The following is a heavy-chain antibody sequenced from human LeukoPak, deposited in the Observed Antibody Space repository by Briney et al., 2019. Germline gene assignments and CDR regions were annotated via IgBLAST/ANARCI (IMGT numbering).Heavy chain of an antibody. CDR3: AKDRVPAAMFPSYFDY. CDR2: IRYDGSNK. V-gene: IGHV3-30*02. Sequence: GGSLRLSCAASGFTFSSYGMHWVRQAPGKGPEWVAFIRYDGSNKYYADSVKGRFTISRDNSKNTLYLQMNSLRAEDTAVYYCAKDRVPAAMFPSYFDYWGQGTLVTVSS. CDR1: GFTFSSYG. D-gene: IGHD2-2*01. J-gene: IGHJ4*02.